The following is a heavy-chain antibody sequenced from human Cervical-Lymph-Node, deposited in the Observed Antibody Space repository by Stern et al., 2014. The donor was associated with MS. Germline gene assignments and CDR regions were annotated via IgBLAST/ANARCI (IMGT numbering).Heavy chain of an antibody. J-gene: IGHJ4*02. CDR1: GFKFSIYW. Sequence: EVQLVQSGAELIRPGESLKISCKGSGFKFSIYWIAWVRQMPGKGLEWMGIIYPGDSETRDSPSCQGQVTMSADKSTSTAYLQWSSLNASDTAMYFCARQTTAWASDVWGQGTLVTVSS. CDR3: ARQTTAWASDV. CDR2: IYPGDSET. D-gene: IGHD1-14*01. V-gene: IGHV5-51*01.